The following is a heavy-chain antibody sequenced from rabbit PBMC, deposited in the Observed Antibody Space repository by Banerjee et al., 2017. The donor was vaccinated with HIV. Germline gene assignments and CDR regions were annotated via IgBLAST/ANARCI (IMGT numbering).Heavy chain of an antibody. Sequence: SLEESGGDLVKPGASLTLTCTASGFSFSSSYYMCWVRQAPGKGLEWIGCIYTGSSGSTYYASWAKGRFTIPKASSTTVTLQMTSLTVADTATYFCARSDVYTYYRLGLWGQGTLVTVS. V-gene: IGHV1S40*01. CDR3: ARSDVYTYYRLGL. D-gene: IGHD6-1*01. CDR2: IYTGSSGST. CDR1: GFSFSSSYY. J-gene: IGHJ3*01.